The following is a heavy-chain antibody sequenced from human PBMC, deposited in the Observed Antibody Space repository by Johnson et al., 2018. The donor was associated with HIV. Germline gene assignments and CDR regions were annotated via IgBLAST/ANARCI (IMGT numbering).Heavy chain of an antibody. CDR1: GFTFTDYY. V-gene: IGHV3-11*04. CDR2: ISSSGSTI. J-gene: IGHJ3*02. CDR3: ARIPGSGWEHDAFDI. D-gene: IGHD6-19*01. Sequence: QEQLVESGGGLVTPGGSLRLSCAASGFTFTDYYMSWIRQAPGKGLEWVSYISSSGSTIFYADSVKGRFTISRDNAKNSLYLQMNSLRAEDTAVYYCARIPGSGWEHDAFDIWGQGTMVTVSS.